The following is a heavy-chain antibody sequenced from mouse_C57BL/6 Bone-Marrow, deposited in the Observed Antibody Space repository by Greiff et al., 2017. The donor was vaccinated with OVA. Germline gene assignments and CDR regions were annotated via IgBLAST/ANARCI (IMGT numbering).Heavy chain of an antibody. CDR3: ARSDYYYGSSPVAY. V-gene: IGHV1-81*01. J-gene: IGHJ3*01. CDR1: GYTFTSYG. Sequence: QVQLQQSGAELARPGASVKLSCKASGYTFTSYGISWVKQRTGQGLEWIGEIYPRSGNTYYNEKFKGKATLTADKSSSTAYMELRSLTSEDSAVYFCARSDYYYGSSPVAYWGQGTLVTVSA. CDR2: IYPRSGNT. D-gene: IGHD1-1*01.